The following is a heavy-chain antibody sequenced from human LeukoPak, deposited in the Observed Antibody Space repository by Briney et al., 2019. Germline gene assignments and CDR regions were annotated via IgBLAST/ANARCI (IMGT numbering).Heavy chain of an antibody. D-gene: IGHD3-10*01. CDR3: AKVRSYYYGSGSPDVDI. J-gene: IGHJ3*02. V-gene: IGHV3-23*01. CDR2: ISGSGGST. Sequence: GGSLRLSCAAFGFTFSSYAMSWVRQAPGKGLEWVSAISGSGGSTYYADSVKGRFTISRDNSKNALYLQMNSLRAEDTAVYYCAKVRSYYYGSGSPDVDIWGQGTMVTVSS. CDR1: GFTFSSYA.